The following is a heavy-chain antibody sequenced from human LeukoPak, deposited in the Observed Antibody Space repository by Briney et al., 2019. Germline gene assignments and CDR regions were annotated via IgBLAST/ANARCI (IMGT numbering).Heavy chain of an antibody. CDR3: AKDMGQAAAGPEGFDY. CDR1: GFTFDDYA. D-gene: IGHD6-13*01. CDR2: ISWNSGSI. V-gene: IGHV3-9*01. Sequence: TGGSLRLSCAASGFTFDDYAMHWVRQAPGKGLEWVSGISWNSGSIGYADSVKGRFTISRDNAKNSLYLQMNSLRAEDTALYYCAKDMGQAAAGPEGFDYWGQGTLVTVSS. J-gene: IGHJ4*02.